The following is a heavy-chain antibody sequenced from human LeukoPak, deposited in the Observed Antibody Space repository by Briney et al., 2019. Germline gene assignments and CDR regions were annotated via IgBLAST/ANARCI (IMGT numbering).Heavy chain of an antibody. Sequence: PSETLSLTCTVSGGSIRISRYYWGWLRQPPGRGLEWIGSIYYSGSTFYNPSLKSRVTISVDTSKNLFSLKLSSVTAADTAVYYCARDIGKGIAAAGFVYWGQGTPVTVSS. CDR1: GGSIRISRYY. J-gene: IGHJ4*02. D-gene: IGHD6-13*01. CDR3: ARDIGKGIAAAGFVY. CDR2: IYYSGST. V-gene: IGHV4-39*02.